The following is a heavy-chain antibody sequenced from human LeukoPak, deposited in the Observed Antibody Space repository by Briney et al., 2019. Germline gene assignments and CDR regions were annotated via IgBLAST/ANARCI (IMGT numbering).Heavy chain of an antibody. J-gene: IGHJ6*02. D-gene: IGHD1-26*01. CDR3: AGIVGTTTFPYYGMDV. V-gene: IGHV1-2*02. Sequence: EASVKVSCKASGYSFIDFFMHWVRQAPGQGFEWMGWINPNSGGTNYAQKFHGRVTMTRDTSISTAYMELTRLTSDDTAVYYCAGIVGTTTFPYYGMDVWGQGTRSPSP. CDR2: INPNSGGT. CDR1: GYSFIDFF.